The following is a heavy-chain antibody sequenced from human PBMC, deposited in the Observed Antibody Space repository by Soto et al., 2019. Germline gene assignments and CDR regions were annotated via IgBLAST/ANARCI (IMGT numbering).Heavy chain of an antibody. J-gene: IGHJ6*02. CDR3: ARDVLGYCSSTSCSNTAGMDV. Sequence: SETLSLTCTVSGGSISSGGYYWSWIRQHPGKGLEWIGYIYYSGSTYYNPSLKSRVTISVDTSKNQFSLKLSSVTAADTAVYYCARDVLGYCSSTSCSNTAGMDVWGQGTTVTVSS. V-gene: IGHV4-31*03. CDR2: IYYSGST. CDR1: GGSISSGGYY. D-gene: IGHD2-2*01.